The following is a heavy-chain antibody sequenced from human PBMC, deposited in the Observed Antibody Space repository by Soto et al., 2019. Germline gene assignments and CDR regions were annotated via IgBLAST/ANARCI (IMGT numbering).Heavy chain of an antibody. V-gene: IGHV4-34*01. J-gene: IGHJ4*02. CDR3: ARGFGVVPAG. CDR1: GGSFSGYY. Sequence: SETLSLTCAVYGGSFSGYYWSWIRQPPGKGLEWIGEINHSGSTNYNPSLKSRVTISVDTSKNQFSLKLSSVTAADTAVYYCARGFGVVPAGWGQGTLVTSPQ. CDR2: INHSGST. D-gene: IGHD2-2*01.